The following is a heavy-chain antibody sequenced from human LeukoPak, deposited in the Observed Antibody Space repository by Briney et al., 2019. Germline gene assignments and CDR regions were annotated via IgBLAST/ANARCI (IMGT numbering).Heavy chain of an antibody. D-gene: IGHD3-10*01. J-gene: IGHJ4*02. Sequence: SETLSLTCTVSGGSISSGSYYWSWIRQPAGKGLEWIGRIYTSGSTNYNPSLKSRVTISVDTSKNQFSLKLSSVTAADTAVYYCARSGSALVDYWGQGTLVTVSS. CDR1: GGSISSGSYY. CDR3: ARSGSALVDY. V-gene: IGHV4-61*02. CDR2: IYTSGST.